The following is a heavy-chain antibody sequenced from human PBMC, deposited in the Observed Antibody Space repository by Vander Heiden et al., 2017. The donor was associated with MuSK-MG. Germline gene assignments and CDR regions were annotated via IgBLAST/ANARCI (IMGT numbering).Heavy chain of an antibody. CDR1: GFTFSSYS. D-gene: IGHD4-17*01. V-gene: IGHV3-21*01. Sequence: EVQLVESGGGLVKPGGSLRLSCAASGFTFSSYSLNGVSQAPGKGLEWVSSISSSSSYIYYSDSVKGRFTISRDNAKNSLYLQMNSLRAEDTAVYYCARDIDYGDLGPDAFDIWGQGTMVTVSS. CDR2: ISSSSSYI. J-gene: IGHJ3*02. CDR3: ARDIDYGDLGPDAFDI.